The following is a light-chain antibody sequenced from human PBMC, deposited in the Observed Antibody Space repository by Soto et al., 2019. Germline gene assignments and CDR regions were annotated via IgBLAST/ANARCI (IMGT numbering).Light chain of an antibody. CDR2: LGS. CDR3: MQALQTPWT. Sequence: DIVMTQSPLSLPVTPGEPASISCRSSQSLLHSNGYNYLDWYLQKPGQSPQLLIYLGSNRASGVPDRFSGSGSGTDFTQKISRVEAEDVGFYYCMQALQTPWTCGQGTKVEIK. V-gene: IGKV2-28*01. CDR1: QSLLHSNGYNY. J-gene: IGKJ1*01.